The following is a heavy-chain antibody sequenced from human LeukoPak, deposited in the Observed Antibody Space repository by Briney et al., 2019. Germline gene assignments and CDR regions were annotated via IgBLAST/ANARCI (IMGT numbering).Heavy chain of an antibody. J-gene: IGHJ4*02. CDR3: ATTSVWTRALDS. CDR1: GYTFFSYN. Sequence: ASVKVSCKASGYTFFSYNITWVRHAPGLGLECMGWINPYSGNATYPQKLRGRVTMTTDTSTSTAYMELRSLRSDDTAMYYCATTSVWTRALDSWGQGALVTVSS. V-gene: IGHV1-18*04. D-gene: IGHD6-19*01. CDR2: INPYSGNA.